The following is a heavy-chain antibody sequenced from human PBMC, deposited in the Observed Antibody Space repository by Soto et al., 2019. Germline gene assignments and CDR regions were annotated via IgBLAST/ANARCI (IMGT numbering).Heavy chain of an antibody. D-gene: IGHD3-10*01. J-gene: IGHJ4*02. CDR3: ERVFSGVTPSY. V-gene: IGHV3-74*01. Sequence: PGGSLRLSCAASGFTFSSYWMHWVRQAPGKGLVWVSRINSDGTTTNYADFVKGRFTISRDNAKNTLYLQMNSLRADDTAVYYCERVFSGVTPSYWGQGTLVTVSS. CDR2: INSDGTTT. CDR1: GFTFSSYW.